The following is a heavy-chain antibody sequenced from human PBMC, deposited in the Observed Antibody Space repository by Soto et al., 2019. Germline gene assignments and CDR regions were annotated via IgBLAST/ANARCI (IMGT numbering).Heavy chain of an antibody. D-gene: IGHD2-21*02. Sequence: GASVKVSCKASGGTFSSYAISWVRQAPGQGLEWMGGIIPIFGTVNYAQKFQGRVTITADESTSTAYMELSSLRSEDTAVYYCARDRAYCGGDCYLRGRTDAFDIWGQGTMVTVSS. J-gene: IGHJ3*02. CDR1: GGTFSSYA. CDR2: IIPIFGTV. V-gene: IGHV1-69*13. CDR3: ARDRAYCGGDCYLRGRTDAFDI.